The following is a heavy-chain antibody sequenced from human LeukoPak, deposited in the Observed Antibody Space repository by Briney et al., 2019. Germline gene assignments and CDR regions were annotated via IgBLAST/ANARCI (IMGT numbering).Heavy chain of an antibody. D-gene: IGHD5-18*01. V-gene: IGHV3-23*01. J-gene: IGHJ3*02. CDR3: AREDTAMVIGAFDI. Sequence: GGSLRLSCAASGFTFSNYGMSWVRQAPGKGLEWVSAISGSGGSTYYADSVKGRFTISRDNAKNSLYLQMSSLRAEDTAVYYCAREDTAMVIGAFDIWGQGTMVTVSS. CDR2: ISGSGGST. CDR1: GFTFSNYG.